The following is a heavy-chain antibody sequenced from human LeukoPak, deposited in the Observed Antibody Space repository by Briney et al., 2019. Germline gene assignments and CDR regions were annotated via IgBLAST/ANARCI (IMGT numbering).Heavy chain of an antibody. D-gene: IGHD4-17*01. CDR1: GFTFTSSA. J-gene: IGHJ4*02. CDR2: IVVGSGNT. CDR3: ATPSQDYGDYSY. Sequence: GTSVKVSCKASGFTFTSSAVQWVRQARGQRLEWIGWIVVGSGNTNYAQKFQERVTITRGMSTSTAYMELSSLRSEDTAVYYCATPSQDYGDYSYWGQGTLVTVSS. V-gene: IGHV1-58*01.